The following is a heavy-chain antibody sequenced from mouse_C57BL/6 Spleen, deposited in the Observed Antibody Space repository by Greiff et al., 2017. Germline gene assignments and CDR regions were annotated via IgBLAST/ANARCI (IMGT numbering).Heavy chain of an antibody. D-gene: IGHD1-1*01. CDR1: GYTFTDYE. CDR3: KRSYEDAMDY. J-gene: IGHJ4*01. Sequence: QVQLQQSGAELVRPGASVTLSCKASGYTFTDYEMHWVKQTPVHGLEWIGAIDPETGGTAYNQKFKGKAILTADKSSSTAYMELRSLTSEDSAVYYCKRSYEDAMDYWGQGTSVTVSS. CDR2: IDPETGGT. V-gene: IGHV1-15*01.